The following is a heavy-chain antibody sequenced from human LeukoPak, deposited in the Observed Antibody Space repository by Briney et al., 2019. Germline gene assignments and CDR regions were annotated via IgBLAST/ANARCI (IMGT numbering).Heavy chain of an antibody. D-gene: IGHD1-7*01. V-gene: IGHV3-30*18. Sequence: GGSLRLSCAASGCTFSSYGMHWVRQAPGKGLEWVAVISYDGSNKYYADSVKGRFTISRDNSKNTLYLQMNSLRAEDTAVYYCAKGRYNWNYVTSYYFDYWGQGTLVTVSS. CDR1: GCTFSSYG. CDR3: AKGRYNWNYVTSYYFDY. CDR2: ISYDGSNK. J-gene: IGHJ4*02.